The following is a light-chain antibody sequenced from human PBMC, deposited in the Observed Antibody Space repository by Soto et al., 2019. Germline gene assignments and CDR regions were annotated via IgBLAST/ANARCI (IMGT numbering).Light chain of an antibody. J-gene: IGKJ1*01. CDR2: GTS. Sequence: EVVLTQSPGTLSLSPGERATLSCRASQSVGSSYLAWYQQKPGQAPRVLIYGTSSRATGIPDRFSGSGSGTDFTLTISSLQSEDSAVYYCQQYDNWPTFGQGTKVDIK. CDR1: QSVGSSY. CDR3: QQYDNWPT. V-gene: IGKV3-20*01.